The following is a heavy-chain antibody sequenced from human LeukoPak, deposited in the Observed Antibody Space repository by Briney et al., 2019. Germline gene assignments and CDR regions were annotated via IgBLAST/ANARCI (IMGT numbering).Heavy chain of an antibody. CDR1: GFTFTSYS. J-gene: IGHJ4*02. D-gene: IGHD1-26*01. CDR3: AKGGKWDVTPFDY. Sequence: PGGSLRLSCAASGFTFTSYSMNWLRQAQGKGMEWVSTISGGGGSTYYADSVKGRFTISRDNSKNTLYLQVNSLRAEDTAVYYCAKGGKWDVTPFDYWGQGTLVTVSS. V-gene: IGHV3-23*01. CDR2: ISGGGGST.